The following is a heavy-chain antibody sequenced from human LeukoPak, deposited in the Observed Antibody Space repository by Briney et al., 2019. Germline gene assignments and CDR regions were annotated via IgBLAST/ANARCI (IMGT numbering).Heavy chain of an antibody. CDR3: ARVGRRYSSSWYFDY. D-gene: IGHD6-13*01. J-gene: IGHJ4*02. Sequence: SETLSLTCTVSGGSISSYYWSWIRQPAGKGLEWIGRIYTSGSTNYNPSLKSRVTMSVDTSKNQFSLKLSSVTAADTAVYYCARVGRRYSSSWYFDYWGQGTLVTVSS. CDR2: IYTSGST. V-gene: IGHV4-4*07. CDR1: GGSISSYY.